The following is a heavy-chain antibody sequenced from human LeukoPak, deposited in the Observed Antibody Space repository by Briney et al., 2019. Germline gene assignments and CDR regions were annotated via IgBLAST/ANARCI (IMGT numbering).Heavy chain of an antibody. Sequence: GGSLRLSCTASGFTFSNYAMSWVRQAPGRGLEWVSTISGSDGSTYYADSVKGRFTISRDNSKNTLYLQMNSLRVEDTAIYYCAKGRGYCTGGSCYSDYWGQGTLVTVSS. J-gene: IGHJ4*02. CDR3: AKGRGYCTGGSCYSDY. CDR2: ISGSDGST. D-gene: IGHD2-15*01. CDR1: GFTFSNYA. V-gene: IGHV3-23*01.